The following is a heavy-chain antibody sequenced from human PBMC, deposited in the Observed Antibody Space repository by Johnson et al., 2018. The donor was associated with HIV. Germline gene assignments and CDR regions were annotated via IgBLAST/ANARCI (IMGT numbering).Heavy chain of an antibody. CDR3: ARGDGYRRAFDI. V-gene: IGHV3-20*04. D-gene: IGHD1-1*01. Sequence: VQPVESGGGLVQPGGSLRLSCAASGFTFDDYDMSWVRQAPGKGLEWVSGISWNGGSTGYADSVEGRFTISRDNAKNSLDLQMNSLRAEDTAVYYCARGDGYRRAFDIWGQGTMVTVSS. CDR2: ISWNGGST. J-gene: IGHJ3*02. CDR1: GFTFDDYD.